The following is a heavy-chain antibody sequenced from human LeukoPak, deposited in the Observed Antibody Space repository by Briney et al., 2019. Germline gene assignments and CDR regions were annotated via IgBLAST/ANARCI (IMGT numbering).Heavy chain of an antibody. Sequence: PGGPLRLSCAASGFIFRNYGMHGVRRAPGKGLEGVALISLEGSSKFYADSVKGRFTISRDNSKSTLSLLMNSLRTEDTPVYHCAKQGSCSGGSCYAHHFDSWGQGTLVTVSS. V-gene: IGHV3-30*18. D-gene: IGHD2-15*01. J-gene: IGHJ4*02. CDR3: AKQGSCSGGSCYAHHFDS. CDR1: GFIFRNYG. CDR2: ISLEGSSK.